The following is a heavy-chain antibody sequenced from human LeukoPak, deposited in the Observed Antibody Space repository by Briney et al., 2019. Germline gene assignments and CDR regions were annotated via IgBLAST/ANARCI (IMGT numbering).Heavy chain of an antibody. V-gene: IGHV4-4*02. CDR2: IYHSGST. J-gene: IGHJ4*02. Sequence: SETLSLTCAVSGGSISSSNWWSWVRQPPGKGLEWIGEIYHSGSTNYNPSLKSRVTISVDKSKNQFSLKLSSVTAADTAVYYCARVSSSLYGGNFDYWGQGTLVTVSS. D-gene: IGHD4-23*01. CDR3: ARVSSSLYGGNFDY. CDR1: GGSISSSNW.